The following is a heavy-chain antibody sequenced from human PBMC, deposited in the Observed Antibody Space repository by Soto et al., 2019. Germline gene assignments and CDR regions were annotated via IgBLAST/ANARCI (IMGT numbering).Heavy chain of an antibody. CDR3: ARDPVRPAAGTVWFDT. Sequence: GSLRLSCAASGFTFSSYDMHWVRQATRKGLEWVSGIGTAGQTFYPDSVKGRFTISRENAKNSLYLQMNSLRAGDTAVYYCARDPVRPAAGTVWFDTWGQGTLVTVSS. CDR2: IGTAGQT. D-gene: IGHD6-13*01. CDR1: GFTFSSYD. V-gene: IGHV3-13*01. J-gene: IGHJ5*02.